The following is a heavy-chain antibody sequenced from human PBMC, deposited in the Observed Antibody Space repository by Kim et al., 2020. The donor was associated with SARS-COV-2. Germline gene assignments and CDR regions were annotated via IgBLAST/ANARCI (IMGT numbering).Heavy chain of an antibody. Sequence: ASVKVSCKASGYTFTSYAMNWVRQAPGQGLEWMGWINTNTGNPTYAQGFTGRFVFSLDTSVSTAYLQISSLKAEDTAVYYCARDRGDLATSFGVVIIPGGGFDSWGQGTMVTVSS. CDR1: GYTFTSYA. D-gene: IGHD3-3*01. CDR3: ARDRGDLATSFGVVIIPGGGFDS. J-gene: IGHJ3*02. CDR2: INTNTGNP. V-gene: IGHV7-4-1*02.